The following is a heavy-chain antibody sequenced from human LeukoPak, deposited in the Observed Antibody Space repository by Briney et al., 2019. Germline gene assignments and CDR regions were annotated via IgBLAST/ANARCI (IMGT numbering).Heavy chain of an antibody. CDR1: GDSVSSNSAA. Sequence: SQTLSLTCVISGDSVSSNSAAWNWIRQSPSRGLEWLGRTYYRSKWYSYSAVSVKSRIIINPGTSKNQFSLQLNSVTPEDTAVYYCARDPEMTTTNYFDFWGQGTLVTVSS. D-gene: IGHD5-24*01. CDR2: TYYRSKWYS. CDR3: ARDPEMTTTNYFDF. J-gene: IGHJ4*02. V-gene: IGHV6-1*01.